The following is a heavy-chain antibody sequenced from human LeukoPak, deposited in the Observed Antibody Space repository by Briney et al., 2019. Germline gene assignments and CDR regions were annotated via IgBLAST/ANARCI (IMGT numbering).Heavy chain of an antibody. CDR1: GFTFSGYW. CDR2: IKHDGSEK. CDR3: ATDRGWRTSGYYLYYFEY. J-gene: IGHJ4*02. V-gene: IGHV3-7*01. Sequence: PGGSLRLSCVASGFTFSGYWMSWVRQAPGKGLEWVASIKHDGSEKYYVDSVRGRFTISRDNTMNSLYLQMSSLRAEDTAVYYCATDRGWRTSGYYLYYFEYWGQGTLVTYSS. D-gene: IGHD3-3*01.